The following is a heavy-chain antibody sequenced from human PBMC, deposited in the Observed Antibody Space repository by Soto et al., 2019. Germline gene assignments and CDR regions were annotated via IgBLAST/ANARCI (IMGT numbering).Heavy chain of an antibody. CDR3: ARGGRSGYDSYYYYGMDV. CDR1: GGSFSGYY. Sequence: SETLSLTCAVYGGSFSGYYWSWIRQPPGKGLEWIGEINHSGSTNYNPSLKSRVTISVDTSKNQFSLKLSSVTAADTAVYYCARGGRSGYDSYYYYGMDVWGQGTTVTVSS. J-gene: IGHJ6*02. V-gene: IGHV4-34*01. D-gene: IGHD5-12*01. CDR2: INHSGST.